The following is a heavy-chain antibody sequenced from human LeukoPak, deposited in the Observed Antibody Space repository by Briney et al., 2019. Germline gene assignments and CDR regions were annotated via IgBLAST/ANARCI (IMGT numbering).Heavy chain of an antibody. CDR2: INWNGGST. CDR3: ARGTVFHDYVWGSYPPGDY. Sequence: GGTLRLSCATSGFTFDDYGMSWVRQAPGKGLEWVSGINWNGGSTGYGDSVKGRFTISRDNAKNSLYLQMNSLRAEDTALYYCARGTVFHDYVWGSYPPGDYWGQGTLVTVSS. J-gene: IGHJ4*02. CDR1: GFTFDDYG. D-gene: IGHD3-16*02. V-gene: IGHV3-20*04.